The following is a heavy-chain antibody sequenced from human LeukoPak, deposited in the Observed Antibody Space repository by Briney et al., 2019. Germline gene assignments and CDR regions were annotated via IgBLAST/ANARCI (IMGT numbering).Heavy chain of an antibody. CDR2: INHSGST. CDR1: GGSFSGYY. Sequence: SETLSLTCAVYGGSFSGYYWSWIRQPPGKGLEWIGEINHSGSTNYNPSLKSRVTISVDTSKNQFSLKLSSVTAADTAVYYCARRPAWLSGAFDIWGQGTMVTVSS. J-gene: IGHJ3*02. D-gene: IGHD6-19*01. V-gene: IGHV4-34*01. CDR3: ARRPAWLSGAFDI.